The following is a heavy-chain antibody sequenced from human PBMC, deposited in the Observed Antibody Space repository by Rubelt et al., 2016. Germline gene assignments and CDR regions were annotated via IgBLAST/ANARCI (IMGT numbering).Heavy chain of an antibody. CDR1: GFTVSSNY. CDR2: IYSGGST. CDR3: ASRIMITFGGVIRTYDAFDI. D-gene: IGHD3-16*02. Sequence: CPASGFTVSSNYMSWVRQAPGKGLEWVSVIYSGGSTYYADSVKGRFTISRDNSKNPLYLQMNSLRAEETAVYYCASRIMITFGGVIRTYDAFDIWGQGTMVTVSS. V-gene: IGHV3-66*01. J-gene: IGHJ3*02.